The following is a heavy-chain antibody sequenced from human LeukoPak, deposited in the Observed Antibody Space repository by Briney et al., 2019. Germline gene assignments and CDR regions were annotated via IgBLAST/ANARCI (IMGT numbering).Heavy chain of an antibody. J-gene: IGHJ5*02. CDR1: GFSFSSSG. V-gene: IGHV3-30*02. D-gene: IGHD1-1*01. CDR2: TRFDDSYK. CDR3: AKSSAGIAWFDP. Sequence: GGSLRLSCAASGFSFSSSGMHWVRQAPGKGPEWVAFTRFDDSYKAYGDSVKGRFTISRDNSKNTLYLQMDSLRSDDTAVYYCAKSSAGIAWFDPWGQGTLVTVSS.